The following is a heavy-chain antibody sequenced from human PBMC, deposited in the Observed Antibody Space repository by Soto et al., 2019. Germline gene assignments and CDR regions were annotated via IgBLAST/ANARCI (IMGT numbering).Heavy chain of an antibody. J-gene: IGHJ4*02. D-gene: IGHD3-10*01. Sequence: GGSLRLSCAASGFTFSSYSMNWVRQAPGKGLEWVSYISSSSSTIYYADSVKGRFTISRDNAKNSLYLQMNSLRAEGTAVYYCARVVENYYGSGSYCDYWGQGTLVTVSS. CDR1: GFTFSSYS. V-gene: IGHV3-48*01. CDR3: ARVVENYYGSGSYCDY. CDR2: ISSSSSTI.